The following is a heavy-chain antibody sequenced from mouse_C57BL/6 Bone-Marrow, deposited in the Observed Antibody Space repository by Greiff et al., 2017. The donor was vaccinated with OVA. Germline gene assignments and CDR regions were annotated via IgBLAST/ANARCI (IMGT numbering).Heavy chain of an antibody. J-gene: IGHJ4*01. Sequence: QVQLQQPGAELVMPGASVKLSCKASGYTFTSYWMHWVKQRPGQGLEWIGEIDHSDSYTNYNQKFKGKSTLTVDKSSSTAYMQLSSLTSEDSAVYYCAREKVGSLLPAIDYWGQGTSVTVSS. D-gene: IGHD2-1*01. V-gene: IGHV1-69*01. CDR2: IDHSDSYT. CDR3: AREKVGSLLPAIDY. CDR1: GYTFTSYW.